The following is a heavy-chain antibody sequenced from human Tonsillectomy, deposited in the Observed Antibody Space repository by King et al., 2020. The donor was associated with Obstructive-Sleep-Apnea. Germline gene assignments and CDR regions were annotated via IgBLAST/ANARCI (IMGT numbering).Heavy chain of an antibody. Sequence: QLVQSGGGLVQPGGSLRLSCAASGFTFSSYDMHWVRQATGKGLEWVSAIGTSGDPYYPDSVKGRFTISRENAKNSLYLQMNGLRAGDTAVYYCARGGGSSSWYQWYFDLWGRGTLVTVSS. CDR3: ARGGGSSSWYQWYFDL. CDR2: IGTSGDP. D-gene: IGHD6-13*01. V-gene: IGHV3-13*05. CDR1: GFTFSSYD. J-gene: IGHJ2*01.